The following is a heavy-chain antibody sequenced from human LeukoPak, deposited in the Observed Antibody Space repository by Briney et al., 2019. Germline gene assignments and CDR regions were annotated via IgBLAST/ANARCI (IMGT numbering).Heavy chain of an antibody. J-gene: IGHJ4*02. D-gene: IGHD3-22*01. CDR2: IYTSGST. Sequence: SQTLSLTCTVSGGSISSGSYYWSWIRQPAGKGLEWIGRIYTSGSTNYNPSPKSRVTISVDTSKDQFSLKLSSVTAADTAVYYCARDLENYYDSSGYYTWYFDYWGQGTLVTVSS. CDR3: ARDLENYYDSSGYYTWYFDY. CDR1: GGSISSGSYY. V-gene: IGHV4-61*02.